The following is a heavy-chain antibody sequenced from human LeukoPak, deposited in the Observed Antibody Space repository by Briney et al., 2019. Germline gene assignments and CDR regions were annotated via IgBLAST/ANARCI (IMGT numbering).Heavy chain of an antibody. V-gene: IGHV4-4*02. J-gene: IGHJ4*02. CDR3: ARGEEHGSGTVQFDY. CDR1: GGSISRSNC. D-gene: IGHD3-10*01. CDR2: VYHGGST. Sequence: PSATLSLTCAVSGGSISRSNCWGWVRQPPGKGLEWIGEVYHGGSTNFNPSLKSRVTISVDRSKNQFSLRLSSVTAADTAVYYCARGEEHGSGTVQFDYWGQGTLVTVSS.